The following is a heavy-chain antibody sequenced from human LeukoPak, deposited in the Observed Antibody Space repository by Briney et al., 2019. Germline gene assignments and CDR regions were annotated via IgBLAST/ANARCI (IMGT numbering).Heavy chain of an antibody. CDR1: GGSISSSSYY. CDR3: ARGGVDLSLAI. D-gene: IGHD2-8*02. Sequence: SETLSLTCTVSGGSISSSSYYWGWIRQPPGKGLEWIGSIYYSGSTYYNPSLKSRVTISVDTSKNQFSLKLSSVTAADTAVYYCARGGVDLSLAIWGQGTMVTVSS. CDR2: IYYSGST. V-gene: IGHV4-39*07. J-gene: IGHJ3*02.